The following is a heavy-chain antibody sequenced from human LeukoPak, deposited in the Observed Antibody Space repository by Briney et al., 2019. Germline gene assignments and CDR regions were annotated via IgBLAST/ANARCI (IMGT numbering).Heavy chain of an antibody. D-gene: IGHD6-19*01. CDR3: ERDPSDYEWQRGWYRDF. Sequence: GGSLRLSYAASGFSFSNYGMSWFRQAPGKGLEWVSTINTRADETHYADSVRGRFTIFRDNSKSTLALHMSNLRVEDTAVYYCERDPSDYEWQRGWYRDFWGRGSQVTVSS. CDR2: INTRADET. J-gene: IGHJ4*01. V-gene: IGHV3-23*01. CDR1: GFSFSNYG.